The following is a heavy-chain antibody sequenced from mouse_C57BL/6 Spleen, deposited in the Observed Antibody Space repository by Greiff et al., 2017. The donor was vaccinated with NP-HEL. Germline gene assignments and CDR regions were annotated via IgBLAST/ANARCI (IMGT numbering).Heavy chain of an antibody. CDR3: ARDYYGSSYDY. V-gene: IGHV1-55*01. D-gene: IGHD1-1*01. J-gene: IGHJ2*01. CDR2: IYPGSGST. Sequence: VQLQQSGAELVKPGASVKMSCKASGYTFTSYWITWVKQRPGQGLEWIGDIYPGSGSTNYNEKFKSKATLTVDTSSSTAYMQLSSLTSEDSAVYCCARDYYGSSYDYWGQGTTLTVSS. CDR1: GYTFTSYW.